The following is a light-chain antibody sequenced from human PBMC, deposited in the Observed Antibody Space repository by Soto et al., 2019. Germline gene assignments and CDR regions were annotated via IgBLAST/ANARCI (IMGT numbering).Light chain of an antibody. CDR2: GAS. J-gene: IGKJ1*01. CDR1: QSISTSY. CDR3: QQYGLSPWT. V-gene: IGKV3-20*01. Sequence: DIVLTQSPGTLSLSPGERATLSCRASQSISTSYLAWYQQRPGQSPRLLIYGASSRATGIPDRFSGSGSGTVFTLTISRLEPEDFAVYYCQQYGLSPWTFGQGTKVEI.